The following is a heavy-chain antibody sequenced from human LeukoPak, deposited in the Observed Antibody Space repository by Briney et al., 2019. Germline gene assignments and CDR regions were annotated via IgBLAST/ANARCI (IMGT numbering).Heavy chain of an antibody. CDR2: IYTSGST. Sequence: ASETLSLTCTVSGVSISSGSYYWSWIRQPAGKGLEWIGRIYTSGSTNYNPSLKSRVTISVDTSKNQFSLKLSSVTAADTAVYYCARVSYYDSSGDYYYYYYMDVWGKGTTVTISS. J-gene: IGHJ6*03. D-gene: IGHD3-22*01. CDR1: GVSISSGSYY. V-gene: IGHV4-61*02. CDR3: ARVSYYDSSGDYYYYYYMDV.